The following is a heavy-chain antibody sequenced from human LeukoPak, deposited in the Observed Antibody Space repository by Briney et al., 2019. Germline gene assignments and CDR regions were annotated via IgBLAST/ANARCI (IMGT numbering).Heavy chain of an antibody. V-gene: IGHV4-59*04. D-gene: IGHD6-25*01. CDR2: ISYSGST. CDR3: ARLDKGIKAAHFDY. J-gene: IGHJ4*02. CDR1: GGSIRSYY. Sequence: SETLSLTCTVSGGSIRSYYWSWIRQPPGKGLEWIGVISYSGSTYYNPSLKSRVTISVDTSKSHFSLKLSSVTAADTAIYYCARLDKGIKAAHFDYWGQETLVTVPS.